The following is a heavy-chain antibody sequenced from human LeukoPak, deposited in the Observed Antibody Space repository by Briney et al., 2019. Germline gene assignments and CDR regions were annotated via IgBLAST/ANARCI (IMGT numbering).Heavy chain of an antibody. D-gene: IGHD2-15*01. CDR2: ISGDGAIL. CDR3: AKDGYCSGGRCYSSWFDP. CDR1: GFTFDDYA. V-gene: IGHV3-43D*03. Sequence: GRSLRLSCAVSGFTFDDYAMHWVRQAPGKGLEWVSLISGDGAILYYADSVKGRFTISRDNSKNSLFLQMNSLRPEDTALYYCAKDGYCSGGRCYSSWFDPWGQGTLVTVSS. J-gene: IGHJ5*02.